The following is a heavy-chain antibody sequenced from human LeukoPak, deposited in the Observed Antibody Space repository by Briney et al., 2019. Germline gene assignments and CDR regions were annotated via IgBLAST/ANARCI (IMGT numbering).Heavy chain of an antibody. V-gene: IGHV3-9*01. CDR3: AKDSRVGLTGIDY. D-gene: IGHD1-14*01. Sequence: GGSLRLSCAASGFRFDDYAMHWVRQAPGKGLEWVSGISWNSGSIGYADSVKGRFTISRDNAKNSLYLQMNSLRPEDTALYYCAKDSRVGLTGIDYWGQGTLVTVSS. J-gene: IGHJ4*02. CDR2: ISWNSGSI. CDR1: GFRFDDYA.